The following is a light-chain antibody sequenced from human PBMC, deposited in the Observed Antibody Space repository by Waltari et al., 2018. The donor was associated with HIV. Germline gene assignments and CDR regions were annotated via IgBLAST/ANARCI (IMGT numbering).Light chain of an antibody. J-gene: IGLJ3*02. CDR3: QTWGTGMV. CDR2: LNSDGSH. CDR1: SGHSTYA. V-gene: IGLV4-69*01. Sequence: QLVLTQSPSASASLGASVKLTCTLSSGHSTYAIAWHQQQPEPGPRYLMKLNSDGSHYKGDGIPDRFSGSSSGAERYLTISSLQSEDEADYYCQTWGTGMVFGGGTKLTVL.